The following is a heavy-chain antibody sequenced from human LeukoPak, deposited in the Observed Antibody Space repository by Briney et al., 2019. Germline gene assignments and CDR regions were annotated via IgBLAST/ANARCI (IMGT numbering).Heavy chain of an antibody. D-gene: IGHD5-18*01. Sequence: ASVRVSCKASGYTFTSYYMHWVRQAPGQGLEWMGIINPSGGSTSYAQKFQGRVTMTRDTSTSTVYMELSSLRSEDTAVYYCARAREKRGYSYGFWGQGTLVTVSS. V-gene: IGHV1-46*01. CDR2: INPSGGST. CDR1: GYTFTSYY. CDR3: ARAREKRGYSYGF. J-gene: IGHJ4*02.